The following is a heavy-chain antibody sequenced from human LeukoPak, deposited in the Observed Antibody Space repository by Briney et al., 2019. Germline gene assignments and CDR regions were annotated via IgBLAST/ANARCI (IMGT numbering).Heavy chain of an antibody. CDR1: GYTFTGYY. V-gene: IGHV1-2*02. CDR3: ARGRRGYYGSGSSSDY. CDR2: INPNSGDT. Sequence: ASVKVSCKASGYTFTGYYMHWVRQAPGQGLEWMGWINPNSGDTNYAQKFQGRVTMTRNTSISTAYMELSSLRSEDTAVYYCARGRRGYYGSGSSSDYWGQGTLVTVSS. D-gene: IGHD3-10*01. J-gene: IGHJ4*02.